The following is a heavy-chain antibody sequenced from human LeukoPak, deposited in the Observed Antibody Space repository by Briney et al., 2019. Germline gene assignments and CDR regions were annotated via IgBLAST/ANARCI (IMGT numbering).Heavy chain of an antibody. CDR3: ARDSGTTGEVKFDP. CDR1: GGSISSYY. Sequence: SETLSLTCTVSGGSISSYYWSWIRQPPGKGLEWIGYIYYSGSTNYNPSLKSRVTISVDTSKNQFSLKLSSVTAADTAVYYCARDSGTTGEVKFDPWGQGILVTVSS. J-gene: IGHJ5*02. D-gene: IGHD3-10*01. V-gene: IGHV4-59*01. CDR2: IYYSGST.